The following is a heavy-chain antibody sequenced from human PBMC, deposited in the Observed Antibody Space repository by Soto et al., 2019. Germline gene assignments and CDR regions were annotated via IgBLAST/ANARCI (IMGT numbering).Heavy chain of an antibody. CDR3: ARDGGEGLAVAGTFLLDY. J-gene: IGHJ4*02. CDR2: IIPIFGTA. V-gene: IGHV1-69*12. CDR1: GGTFSSYA. Sequence: QVQLVQSGAEVKKPGSSVKVSCKASGGTFSSYAISWVRQAPGQGLEWMGGIIPIFGTANYAQKFQGRVTITADESTSTVYMELSSLRSEDTAVYYCARDGGEGLAVAGTFLLDYWGQGTLVTVSS. D-gene: IGHD6-19*01.